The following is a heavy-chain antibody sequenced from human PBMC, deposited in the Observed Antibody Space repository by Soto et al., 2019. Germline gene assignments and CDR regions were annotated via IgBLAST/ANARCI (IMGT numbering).Heavy chain of an antibody. D-gene: IGHD5-12*01. J-gene: IGHJ4*02. CDR2: IIPIFGTA. CDR3: ASRDGYNFDY. V-gene: IGHV1-69*13. CDR1: GGTFSSYA. Sequence: GASVKVSCKAAGGTFSSYAISWVRQAPGQGLEWMGGIIPIFGTANYAQKFQGRVTITADEPPSTAYMELSSPSSEDTAVYYSASRDGYNFDYWGQGTLVTVSS.